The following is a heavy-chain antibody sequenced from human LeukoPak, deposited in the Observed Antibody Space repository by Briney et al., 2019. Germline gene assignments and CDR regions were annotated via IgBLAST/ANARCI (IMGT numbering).Heavy chain of an antibody. J-gene: IGHJ4*02. Sequence: ASVKVSCKVSGYTLTELSMHWVRQAPGKGLEWMGGFDPEDGETIYALKFQGRVTMTEDTSTDTAYMELSSLRSEDTAVYYCATDLVYSGYDRFDYWGQGTLVTVSS. CDR3: ATDLVYSGYDRFDY. V-gene: IGHV1-24*01. CDR2: FDPEDGET. D-gene: IGHD5-12*01. CDR1: GYTLTELS.